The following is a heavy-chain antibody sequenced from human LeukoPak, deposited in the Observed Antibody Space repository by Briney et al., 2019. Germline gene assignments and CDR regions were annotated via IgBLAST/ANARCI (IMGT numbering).Heavy chain of an antibody. Sequence: ASVKVSCKSSGYTFTIYGISCVPQAPGHGLEWMGWISAYNGNTNYAQKLQGRVTMTTDTSTSTAYMELRSLRSDDTAMYYCATDISQTMVRGVITMYYFDYWGQGTLVTVSS. CDR2: ISAYNGNT. V-gene: IGHV1-18*01. J-gene: IGHJ4*02. CDR1: GYTFTIYG. CDR3: ATDISQTMVRGVITMYYFDY. D-gene: IGHD3-10*01.